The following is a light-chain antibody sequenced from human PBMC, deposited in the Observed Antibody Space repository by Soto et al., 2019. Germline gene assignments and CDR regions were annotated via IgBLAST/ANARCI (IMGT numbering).Light chain of an antibody. V-gene: IGKV1-5*03. Sequence: DIQMTQSPSTLSGSVGDRVTITCRASQTISSWLAWYQQKPGKAPKLLIYKASTLKSGVPSRFSGSGSVTEFPLTISSLQPDDFATYYCQHYNSYSEAFGHGTKVELK. CDR1: QTISSW. J-gene: IGKJ1*01. CDR3: QHYNSYSEA. CDR2: KAS.